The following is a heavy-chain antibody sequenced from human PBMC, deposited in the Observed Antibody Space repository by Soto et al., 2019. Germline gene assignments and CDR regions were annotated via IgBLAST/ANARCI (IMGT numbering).Heavy chain of an antibody. V-gene: IGHV1-69*01. Sequence: KFCCKTSGCTFSRYAISLVRQSLGQGLEWMGGIIPSFGTANYAQKFRGRVTITADESTSTAYMELSSLRAEDTAVYYCERSSGRYFPRDFDIWGPGTMVTVS. CDR3: ERSSGRYFPRDFDI. D-gene: IGHD1-26*01. CDR2: IIPSFGTA. J-gene: IGHJ3*02. CDR1: GCTFSRYA.